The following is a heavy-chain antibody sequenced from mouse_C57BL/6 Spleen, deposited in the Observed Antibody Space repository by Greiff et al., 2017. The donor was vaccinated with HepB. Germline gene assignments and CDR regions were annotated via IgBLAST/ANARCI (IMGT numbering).Heavy chain of an antibody. Sequence: EVQLQQSGPELVKPGASVKISCKASGYTFTDYYMNWVKQSHGKSLEWIGDINPNNGGTSYNQKFKGKATLTVDKSSSTAYMELRSLTSEDSAVYYCAKSNWGRMDYWGQGTTLTVSS. CDR1: GYTFTDYY. V-gene: IGHV1-26*01. J-gene: IGHJ2*01. D-gene: IGHD4-1*01. CDR2: INPNNGGT. CDR3: AKSNWGRMDY.